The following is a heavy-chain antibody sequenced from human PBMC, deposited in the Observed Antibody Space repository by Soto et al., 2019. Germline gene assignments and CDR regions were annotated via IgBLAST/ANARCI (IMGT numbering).Heavy chain of an antibody. CDR1: GFTCSSYG. Sequence: WGSLRLCCPSSGFTCSSYGINGVRQAPGKGLEWVASISSSSSYIYYADSVKGRFTISRDNAKNSLYLQMNSLRAEDTAVYYCARVGGNSAYWGQGPLVTVPQ. D-gene: IGHD2-21*02. CDR3: ARVGGNSAY. V-gene: IGHV3-21*01. CDR2: ISSSSSYI. J-gene: IGHJ4*02.